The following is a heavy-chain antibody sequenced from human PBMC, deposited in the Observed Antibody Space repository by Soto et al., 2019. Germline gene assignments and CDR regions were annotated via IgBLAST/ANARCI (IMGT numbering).Heavy chain of an antibody. D-gene: IGHD3-10*01. CDR2: IDSNGGT. Sequence: QVQLQESGPGLVKPSETLSLTCTVSDDSTSSYKWSWIRQPPGRRLEWIGYIDSNGGTSYNPSLQSRATXXLXKXXKQFSLKLSSLTAADTAVYYCVRQGFGRLQGLVDVWGQGTTVTVSS. J-gene: IGHJ6*02. CDR3: VRQGFGRLQGLVDV. CDR1: DDSTSSYK. V-gene: IGHV4-59*08.